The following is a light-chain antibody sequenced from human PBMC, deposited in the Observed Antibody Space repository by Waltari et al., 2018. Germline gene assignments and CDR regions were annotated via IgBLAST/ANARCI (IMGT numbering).Light chain of an antibody. J-gene: IGKJ2*03. V-gene: IGKV3-11*01. CDR3: QQRSNWLYS. CDR2: DAS. CDR1: QSVSSY. Sequence: EIVLTQSPATLSLSPGERATLSCRASQSVSSYLAWYQQKPGQAPRLLIYDASNRATGIPARLSGSGSGTDFTLTISSLEPEDFAVYYCQQRSNWLYSFGQGTKLEIK.